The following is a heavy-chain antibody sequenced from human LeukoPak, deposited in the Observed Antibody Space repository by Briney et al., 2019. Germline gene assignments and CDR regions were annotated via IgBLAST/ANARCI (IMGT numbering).Heavy chain of an antibody. D-gene: IGHD6-13*01. V-gene: IGHV4-34*01. Sequence: SETLSLTCAAYGGSFSGYYWSWIRQPPGKGLEWIGEINHSGSTNYNPSLKSRVTISVDTSKNQFSLKLSSVTAADTAVYYCARVIAAAGPHFDYWGQGTLVTVSS. CDR3: ARVIAAAGPHFDY. CDR1: GGSFSGYY. J-gene: IGHJ4*02. CDR2: INHSGST.